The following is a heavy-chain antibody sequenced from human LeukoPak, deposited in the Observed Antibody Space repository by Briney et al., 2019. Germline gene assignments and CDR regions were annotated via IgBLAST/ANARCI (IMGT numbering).Heavy chain of an antibody. CDR2: ISSSSSYI. D-gene: IGHD3-16*01. CDR1: GFTFSSYS. CDR3: ARDRFGGADYYYGMDV. V-gene: IGHV3-21*01. J-gene: IGHJ6*02. Sequence: GGSLRLSCAASGFTFSSYSMNWVRQAPGKGLEWVSSISSSSSYIYYADSVKGRFTISRDNSKNSLYLQMNSLRAEDTAVYYCARDRFGGADYYYGMDVWGQGTTVTVSS.